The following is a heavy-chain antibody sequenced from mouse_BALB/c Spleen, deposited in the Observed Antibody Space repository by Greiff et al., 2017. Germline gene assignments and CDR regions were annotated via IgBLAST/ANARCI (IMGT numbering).Heavy chain of an antibody. CDR1: GFTFSSFG. CDR2: ISSGSSTI. Sequence: EVKVVESGGGLVQPGGSRKLSCAASGFTFSSFGMHWVRQAPEKGLEWVAYISSGSSTIYYADTVKGRFTISRDNPKNTLFLQMTSLRSEDTAMYYCARSDYDYPAWFAYWGQGTLVTVSA. J-gene: IGHJ3*01. D-gene: IGHD2-4*01. V-gene: IGHV5-17*02. CDR3: ARSDYDYPAWFAY.